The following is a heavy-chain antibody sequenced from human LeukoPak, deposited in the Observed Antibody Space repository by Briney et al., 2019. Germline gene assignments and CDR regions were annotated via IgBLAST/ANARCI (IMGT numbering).Heavy chain of an antibody. CDR1: GGSISSSTYY. CDR3: ARGGPPRDNSNAPER. Sequence: SETLSLTCTVAGGSISSSTYYWGWIRQPPGKGLEWIGYIYYSGSTNFNPSLKSRVTISLDMSKNQFSLNLSSVTAADTAVYYCARGGPPRDNSNAPERWGQGTLVTVSS. CDR2: IYYSGST. D-gene: IGHD4-11*01. J-gene: IGHJ1*01. V-gene: IGHV4-61*05.